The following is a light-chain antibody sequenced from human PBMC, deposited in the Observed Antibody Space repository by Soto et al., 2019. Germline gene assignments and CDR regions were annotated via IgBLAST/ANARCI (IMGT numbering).Light chain of an antibody. CDR1: QSVSRSF. CDR2: CAS. CDR3: PQYDSSPWT. J-gene: IGKJ1*01. Sequence: EIVLTQSPGTLSLSPGERATLSCRASQSVSRSFLAWYQQKPGQAPRLLIYCASSRATGIPDRFSGSGSGTDIALTISRLEPEDFAVYYCPQYDSSPWTFGKGTKVESK. V-gene: IGKV3-20*01.